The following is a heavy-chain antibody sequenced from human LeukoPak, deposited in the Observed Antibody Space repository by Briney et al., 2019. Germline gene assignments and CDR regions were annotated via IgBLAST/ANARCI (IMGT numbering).Heavy chain of an antibody. CDR1: GYSISSGYY. V-gene: IGHV4-38-2*02. D-gene: IGHD3-22*01. Sequence: SETLSLTCTVSGYSISSGYYWGWIRQPPGKGLEWIGRIYHSGSTYYNPSLKSRVTISVDTSKNQFSLKLSSVTAADTAVYYCATARQYYYDSSGYYSKPNFDYWGQGTLVTVSS. J-gene: IGHJ4*02. CDR3: ATARQYYYDSSGYYSKPNFDY. CDR2: IYHSGST.